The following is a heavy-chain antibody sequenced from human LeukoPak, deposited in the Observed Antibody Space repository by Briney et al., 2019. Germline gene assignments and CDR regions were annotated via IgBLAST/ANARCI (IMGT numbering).Heavy chain of an antibody. V-gene: IGHV4-34*01. CDR2: INHSGST. J-gene: IGHJ4*02. CDR3: ARVVSSQSTSRRFDY. D-gene: IGHD6-6*01. Sequence: XIRQPPXXXXXXXXEINHSGSTNYNPSLKSRVTISVDTSKNQFSLKLSSVTAADTAVYYCARVVSSQSTSRRFDYWGQGTLVTVSS.